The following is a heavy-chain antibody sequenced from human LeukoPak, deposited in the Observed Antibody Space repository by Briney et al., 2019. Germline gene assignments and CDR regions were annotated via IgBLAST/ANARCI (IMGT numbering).Heavy chain of an antibody. V-gene: IGHV1-69*05. CDR2: IIPIFGTA. CDR1: GGTFSSYA. J-gene: IGHJ5*02. CDR3: ARDVRSSSWFSDNWFDP. Sequence: ASVKVSCKASGGTFSSYAISWVRQAPGQGLEWMGGIIPIFGTANYAQKFRGRVTITTDESTSTAYMELSSLRSEDTAVYYCARDVRSSSWFSDNWFDPWGQGTLVTVSS. D-gene: IGHD6-13*01.